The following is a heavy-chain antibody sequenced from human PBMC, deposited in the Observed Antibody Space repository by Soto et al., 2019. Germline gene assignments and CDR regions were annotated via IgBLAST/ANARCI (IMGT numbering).Heavy chain of an antibody. Sequence: QVQLVESGGGVVQPGRSLRLSCAASGFTFSSYAMHWVRQAPGKGLEWVAVISYDGSNKYYADSVKGRFTISRDNSKNTLYLQMNSLRAEDTAVYYCASISAYWGQGTLVTVSS. CDR3: ASISAY. CDR1: GFTFSSYA. CDR2: ISYDGSNK. J-gene: IGHJ4*02. V-gene: IGHV3-30-3*01.